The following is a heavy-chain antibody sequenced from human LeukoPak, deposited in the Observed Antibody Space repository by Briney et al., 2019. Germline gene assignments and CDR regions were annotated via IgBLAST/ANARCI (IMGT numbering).Heavy chain of an antibody. D-gene: IGHD3-22*01. V-gene: IGHV4-4*07. CDR2: IYTSGIT. J-gene: IGHJ2*01. CDR3: ARDPAASYYYDSSGYYPDWYFDL. CDR1: GGSISSYY. Sequence: PSETLSLTCTVSGGSISSYYWSWIRQPAGKGPEWIGRIYTSGITNYNPSLKSRVTMSVDTSKNQVSLKLRSVTAADTAVYYCARDPAASYYYDSSGYYPDWYFDLWGRGTLVTVSS.